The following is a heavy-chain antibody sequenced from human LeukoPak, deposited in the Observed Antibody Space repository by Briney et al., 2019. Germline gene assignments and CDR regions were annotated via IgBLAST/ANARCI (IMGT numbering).Heavy chain of an antibody. D-gene: IGHD3-22*01. Sequence: SVTVSFTSSVGTFTIYAISWVRQAPGQGLEWMGGIILIFGRANNEQRFKGRVTSTADESTSTAYIELSSLRSEDTAVYYCARCRRYYYDSSGYSFDFGGQGPLVTVS. CDR1: VGTFTIYA. V-gene: IGHV1-69*01. CDR3: ARCRRYYYDSSGYSFDF. CDR2: IILIFGRA. J-gene: IGHJ4*02.